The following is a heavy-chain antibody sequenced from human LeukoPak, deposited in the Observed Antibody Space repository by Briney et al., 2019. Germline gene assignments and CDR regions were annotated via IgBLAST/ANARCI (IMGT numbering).Heavy chain of an antibody. Sequence: PSETLSLTCTVSGGSISSGGYYWSWIRQHPGKGLEWIGYIYYSGSTYYNPSLKGRVTISVDTSKNQFSLKLSSVTAADTAVYYCARDGFSGYYHYAFDIWGQGTMVTVSS. J-gene: IGHJ3*02. CDR1: GGSISSGGYY. CDR2: IYYSGST. CDR3: ARDGFSGYYHYAFDI. V-gene: IGHV4-31*03. D-gene: IGHD3-22*01.